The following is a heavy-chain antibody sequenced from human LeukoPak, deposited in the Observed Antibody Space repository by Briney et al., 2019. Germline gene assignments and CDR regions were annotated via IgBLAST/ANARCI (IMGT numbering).Heavy chain of an antibody. CDR2: INPNSGET. D-gene: IGHD1-1*01. J-gene: IGHJ4*02. Sequence: ASVKVSCKASGYTLSGYYIHWVRQAPGQGFEWMGWINPNSGETNYAQKFQGGVTLTRDTSISTFYMEVSRLRSDDTAVYFCARYNWNDVVSALDYWGQGTLVTVSS. CDR3: ARYNWNDVVSALDY. V-gene: IGHV1-2*02. CDR1: GYTLSGYY.